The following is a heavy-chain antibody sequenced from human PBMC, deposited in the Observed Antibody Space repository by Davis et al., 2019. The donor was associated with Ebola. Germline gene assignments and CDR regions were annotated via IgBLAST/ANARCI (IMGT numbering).Heavy chain of an antibody. J-gene: IGHJ5*02. Sequence: GESLKISCTASGFSFSDYYMSWIRQAPGKGLEWISYIGSSTGSKYYADSVKYADSVRGRFTISRDNAKNSLYLQMNSLRAEDTAVYYCARVCRTGITGYWFDPWGQGTLVTVSS. CDR3: ARVCRTGITGYWFDP. CDR1: GFSFSDYY. D-gene: IGHD1-7*01. V-gene: IGHV3-11*01. CDR2: IGSSTGSK.